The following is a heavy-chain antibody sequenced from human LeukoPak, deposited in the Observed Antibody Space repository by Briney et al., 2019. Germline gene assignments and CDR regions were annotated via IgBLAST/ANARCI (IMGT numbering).Heavy chain of an antibody. V-gene: IGHV4-61*02. Sequence: ASQTLSLTCTVSGGSITSGDYYWNWIRQPAGKGLEWIGRIYMSGSTDYNPSLKSRVTISLDVSKNQFSLKLRSVTAADTAVYYCARRTASGSYYFDYWGQGTLVTVSS. CDR3: ARRTASGSYYFDY. J-gene: IGHJ4*02. CDR2: IYMSGST. D-gene: IGHD3-22*01. CDR1: GGSITSGDYY.